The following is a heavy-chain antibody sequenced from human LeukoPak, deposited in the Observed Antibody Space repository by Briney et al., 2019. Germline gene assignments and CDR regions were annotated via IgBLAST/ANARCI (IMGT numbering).Heavy chain of an antibody. CDR2: ISSSSSHR. CDR1: GFTFSTYS. CDR3: VLYSYGYWVVKSFDY. V-gene: IGHV3-21*04. Sequence: GGSLRLSCAASGFTFSTYSMNWVRQAPGKGLEWVSSISSSSSHRYYADSVKGRFTISRDNAKNSLYLQMNSLRAEDTAVYYCVLYSYGYWVVKSFDYWGQGTLVTVSS. J-gene: IGHJ4*02. D-gene: IGHD5-18*01.